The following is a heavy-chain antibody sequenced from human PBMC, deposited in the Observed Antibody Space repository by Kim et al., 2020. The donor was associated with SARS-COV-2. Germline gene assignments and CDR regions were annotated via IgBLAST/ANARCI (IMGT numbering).Heavy chain of an antibody. Sequence: ASVKVSCKASGYTFTSYAMHWVRQAPGQRLEWMGWINAGNGNTKYSQKFQGRVTITRDTSASTAYMELSSLRSEDTAVYYCARSPSSTGMGVSRYWGQGTLVTVSS. CDR3: ARSPSSTGMGVSRY. CDR1: GYTFTSYA. J-gene: IGHJ4*02. V-gene: IGHV1-3*01. CDR2: INAGNGNT. D-gene: IGHD2-2*01.